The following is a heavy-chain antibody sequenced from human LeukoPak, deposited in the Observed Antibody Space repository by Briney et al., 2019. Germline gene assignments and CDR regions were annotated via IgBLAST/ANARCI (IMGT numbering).Heavy chain of an antibody. V-gene: IGHV4-38-2*02. CDR1: GYSIAHGFF. CDR2: LYHSGTT. D-gene: IGHD2-15*01. J-gene: IGHJ2*01. Sequence: SETLSLTCTVSGYSIAHGFFWAWIRQPPGGGLEWIGSLYHSGTTYYNTSLKSRISTSVDTSKNQFSLKLRLVTAADTAVYYCARVEVPRDINDWYFDLWGRGTLVTVSS. CDR3: ARVEVPRDINDWYFDL.